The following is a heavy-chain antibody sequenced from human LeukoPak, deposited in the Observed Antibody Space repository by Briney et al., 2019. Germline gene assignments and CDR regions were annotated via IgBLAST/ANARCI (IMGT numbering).Heavy chain of an antibody. CDR2: IYHSGST. J-gene: IGHJ4*02. CDR1: GYSISSGYY. D-gene: IGHD3-10*01. Sequence: SETLSLTCAVSGYSISSGYYWGWIRQPPGKGLEWIGSIYHSGSTYYNPSLKSRVTISVDTSKNQFSLKLSPVTAADTAVYYCARYYRFGFGDQVGFDYWGQGTLVTVSS. V-gene: IGHV4-38-2*01. CDR3: ARYYRFGFGDQVGFDY.